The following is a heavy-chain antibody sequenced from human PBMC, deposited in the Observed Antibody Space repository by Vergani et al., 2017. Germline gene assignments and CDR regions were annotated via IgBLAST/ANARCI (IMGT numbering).Heavy chain of an antibody. Sequence: QITLKESGPTLVKPTQTLTLTCTFSGFSLITRGVAVGWIRQPPGKALEWLAIVFWDDDKRYSPSLRNRVTITRDTSRNQVVLTMTNIDPVDTATYYCARVLDYGAGVYYYGMDVWGQGTTVTVSS. CDR2: VFWDDDK. CDR3: ARVLDYGAGVYYYGMDV. D-gene: IGHD4/OR15-4a*01. V-gene: IGHV2-5*02. J-gene: IGHJ6*02. CDR1: GFSLITRGVA.